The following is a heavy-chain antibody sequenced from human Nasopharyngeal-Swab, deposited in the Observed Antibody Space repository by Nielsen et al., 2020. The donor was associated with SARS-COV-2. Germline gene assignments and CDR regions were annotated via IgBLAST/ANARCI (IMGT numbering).Heavy chain of an antibody. V-gene: IGHV6-1*01. CDR3: ARGRDFSFDS. J-gene: IGHJ4*02. CDR1: GDSVSSHSAG. D-gene: IGHD3-3*01. CDR2: TLYRSKWYN. Sequence: QTPSLTRAISGDSVSSHSAGWNWLRQSPSRGLEWLGRTLYRSKWYNDYAESVKSRIAVNPDTSKNQFSLQLNSVTPEDTAVYYCARGRDFSFDSWGQGTLVTASS.